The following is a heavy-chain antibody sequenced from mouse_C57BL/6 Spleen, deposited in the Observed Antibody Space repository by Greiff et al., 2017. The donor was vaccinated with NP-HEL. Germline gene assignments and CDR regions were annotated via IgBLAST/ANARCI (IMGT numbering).Heavy chain of an antibody. D-gene: IGHD1-1*01. Sequence: QVQLKESGPGLVQPSQSLSITCTVSGFSLTSYGVHWVRQSPGKGLEWLGVIWRGGSTDYNAAFMSRLSIRKDNSKSQVFFKMNSLQADDTAIYYCAKDTGNGAWFAYWGQGTLVTVSA. CDR3: AKDTGNGAWFAY. V-gene: IGHV2-5*01. J-gene: IGHJ3*01. CDR2: IWRGGST. CDR1: GFSLTSYG.